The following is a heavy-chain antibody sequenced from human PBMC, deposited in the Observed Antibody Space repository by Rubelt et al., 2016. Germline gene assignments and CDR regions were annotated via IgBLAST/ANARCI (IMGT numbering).Heavy chain of an antibody. D-gene: IGHD3-10*01. CDR3: AKDPWHPRVGSGSYRDTKIYYYYYGMDV. V-gene: IGHV3-30*18. CDR2: ISYDGSNK. Sequence: GFTFSSYGMHWVRQAPGKGLEWVAVISYDGSNKYYADSVKGRFTISRDNSKNTLYLQMNSLRAEDTAVYYCAKDPWHPRVGSGSYRDTKIYYYYYGMDVWGQGTTVTVSS. CDR1: GFTFSSYG. J-gene: IGHJ6*02.